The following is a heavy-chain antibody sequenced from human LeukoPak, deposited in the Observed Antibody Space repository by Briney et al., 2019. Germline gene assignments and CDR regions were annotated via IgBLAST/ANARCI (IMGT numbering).Heavy chain of an antibody. J-gene: IGHJ4*02. V-gene: IGHV4-4*02. CDR1: GGSIGSRNW. Sequence: SETLSLTCAVSGGSIGSRNWWSWVRQPPGKGLQWIGEIYQSGSSIYNPSLRSRVTMSVDKSKDQLSLKLSSVTAADTAVYYCARGIGAADFWGQGILVTVSS. CDR2: IYQSGSS. CDR3: ARGIGAADF. D-gene: IGHD3-16*01.